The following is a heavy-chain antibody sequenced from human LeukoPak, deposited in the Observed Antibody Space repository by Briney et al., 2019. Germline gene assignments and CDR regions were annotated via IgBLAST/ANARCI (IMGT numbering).Heavy chain of an antibody. CDR3: ARDGCSSTSCYTWYNWFDP. Sequence: SETLSLTCTVSGDSVRDYYWTWIRQAPGKGLEWIGYIYHSGSTTYNPSLESRVTISVDTSNNQFSLKLTSVTAADTAVYYCARDGCSSTSCYTWYNWFDPWGQGTLVTVSS. V-gene: IGHV4-59*02. CDR1: GDSVRDYY. D-gene: IGHD2-2*02. CDR2: IYHSGST. J-gene: IGHJ5*02.